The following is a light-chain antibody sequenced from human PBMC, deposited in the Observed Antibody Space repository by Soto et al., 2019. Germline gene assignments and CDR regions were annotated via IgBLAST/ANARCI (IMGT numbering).Light chain of an antibody. CDR3: SSYAGSNNLGV. J-gene: IGLJ2*01. CDR1: SSDVGGYNY. V-gene: IGLV2-8*01. Sequence: QAVVTQPPSASGSPGQSVTISCTGTSSDVGGYNYVSWYQQHPGKAPKLMIYEVTKRPSGVPDRFSGSKSGNTASLTVSGIQAEDEADYYCSSYAGSNNLGVFGGGTKVTVL. CDR2: EVT.